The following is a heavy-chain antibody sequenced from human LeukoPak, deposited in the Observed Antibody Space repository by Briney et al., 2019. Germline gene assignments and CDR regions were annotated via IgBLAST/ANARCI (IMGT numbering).Heavy chain of an antibody. J-gene: IGHJ6*02. CDR3: AGEQLLPDYYYYGMDV. Sequence: GGSLRLSCAASGFTVSSNYMSWVRQAPGKGLEWVSVIYSGGSTYYADSVKGRFTISRDNSKNTLYLLMNSLRAEDTAVYYCAGEQLLPDYYYYGMDVWGQGTTVTVSS. V-gene: IGHV3-66*02. CDR1: GFTVSSNY. D-gene: IGHD6-6*01. CDR2: IYSGGST.